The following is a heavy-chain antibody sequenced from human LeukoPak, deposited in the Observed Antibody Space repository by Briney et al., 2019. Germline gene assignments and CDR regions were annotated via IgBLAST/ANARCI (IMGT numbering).Heavy chain of an antibody. J-gene: IGHJ6*02. CDR2: IYYSGST. V-gene: IGHV4-39*07. CDR1: GGSISSSSYY. CDR3: AREKRYYYGSGSYLNYGMDV. Sequence: SETLSLTCTVSGGSISSSSYYWGWIRQPPGKGLEWIGSIYYSGSTYYNPSLKSRVTISIDTSKNQFSLKLSSVTAADTAVYYCAREKRYYYGSGSYLNYGMDVWGQGTTVTVSS. D-gene: IGHD3-10*01.